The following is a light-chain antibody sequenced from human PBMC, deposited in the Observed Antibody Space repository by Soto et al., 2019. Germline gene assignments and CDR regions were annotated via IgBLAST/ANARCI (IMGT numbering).Light chain of an antibody. CDR1: QSVLYSSNNKNY. J-gene: IGKJ1*01. CDR2: WAS. V-gene: IGKV4-1*01. Sequence: DIVMTQSPDSLAVSLGERVTINCKSSQSVLYSSNNKNYLAWYQQKPGQPPKLLIYWASTRESGVPDRFSGSGSGTDFTLTISSLQAEDVEVYYCQQYYSTPWTFGQGTKVEIK. CDR3: QQYYSTPWT.